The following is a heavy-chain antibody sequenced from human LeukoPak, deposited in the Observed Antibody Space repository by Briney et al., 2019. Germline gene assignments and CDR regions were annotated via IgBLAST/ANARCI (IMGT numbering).Heavy chain of an antibody. CDR2: ISGSGSNT. Sequence: GGSLRLSCAASGFTFTTYGMIWVRQAPGKGLEWVLGISGSGSNTYYADSAKGRFTSSRDHSKRTVYLQMNSLRAEDTAVYYCAKNGEPHYYMDVLGKGTTVTVSS. V-gene: IGHV3-23*01. CDR1: GFTFTTYG. D-gene: IGHD1-14*01. CDR3: AKNGEPHYYMDV. J-gene: IGHJ6*03.